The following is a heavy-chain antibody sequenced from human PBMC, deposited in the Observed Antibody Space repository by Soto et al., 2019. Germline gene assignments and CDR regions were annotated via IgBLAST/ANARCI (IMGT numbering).Heavy chain of an antibody. Sequence: ASVKVSCKASGYTFTSYEMYWVRQAPGQGLEWMGIISPSDGITTYAQKFQGRVTMTLDTSTGTAYMELRSLTSDDTAIYYCAKNGQPPYYYYGLDVWGQGTKVTVSS. CDR3: AKNGQPPYYYYGLDV. J-gene: IGHJ6*02. CDR2: ISPSDGIT. CDR1: GYTFTSYE. V-gene: IGHV1-46*01. D-gene: IGHD2-8*01.